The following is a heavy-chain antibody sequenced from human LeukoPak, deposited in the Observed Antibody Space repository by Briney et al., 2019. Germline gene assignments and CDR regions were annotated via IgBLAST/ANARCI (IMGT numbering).Heavy chain of an antibody. CDR1: GFTLSNAW. D-gene: IGHD2-2*01. Sequence: PGGSLRLSCAASGFTLSNAWMSWVRQAPGKGLEWVGRIKSKTDGGTTDYAAPVKGRFTISRDDSKNTLYLQMNSLNPEDTAVYYCTTEDIVVVPAANYWGQGTLVTVSS. J-gene: IGHJ4*02. CDR3: TTEDIVVVPAANY. V-gene: IGHV3-15*01. CDR2: IKSKTDGGTT.